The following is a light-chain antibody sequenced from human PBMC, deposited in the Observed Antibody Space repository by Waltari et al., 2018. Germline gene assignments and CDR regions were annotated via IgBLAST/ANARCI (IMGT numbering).Light chain of an antibody. CDR1: QSVRRS. Sequence: EIVLTQSPGTLSLSPGERVTLSCRASQSVRRSLAWYHQKPGQAPRLLIYDASSRATGIPDRFSGSGSGTDFSLTISRLEPEDSAVYYCQKYVSLPATFGQGTKVEIK. CDR3: QKYVSLPAT. J-gene: IGKJ1*01. CDR2: DAS. V-gene: IGKV3-20*01.